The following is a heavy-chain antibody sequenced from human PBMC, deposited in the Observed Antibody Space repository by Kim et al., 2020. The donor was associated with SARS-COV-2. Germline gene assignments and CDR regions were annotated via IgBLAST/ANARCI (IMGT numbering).Heavy chain of an antibody. CDR2: IKSKTDGETT. V-gene: IGHV3-15*01. Sequence: GGSLRLSCAASGFIFRNAWLGWVRQAPGKGPEWVARIKSKTDGETTDYAAPVKGRFTISRDDSENTLSLQMVSLTTEDTALYYCTTTCSGGACYSFDYWG. CDR3: TTTCSGGACYSFDY. CDR1: GFIFRNAW. J-gene: IGHJ4*01. D-gene: IGHD2-21*02.